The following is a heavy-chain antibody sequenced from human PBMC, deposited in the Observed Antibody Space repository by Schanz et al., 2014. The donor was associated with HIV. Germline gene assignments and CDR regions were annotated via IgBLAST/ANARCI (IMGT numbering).Heavy chain of an antibody. CDR3: AKPEYDSRGNSQSHFDS. J-gene: IGHJ4*02. V-gene: IGHV3-23*04. CDR2: ISESGGRS. CDR1: GFPFSNFA. Sequence: VQLVESGGGVVQPGGSLRLSCVASGFPFSNFAMSWVRQDPGRGLEWVSAISESGGRSYYADSVNGRFTISRDNSKNTLYLQMTTLRTEDTAVYYCAKPEYDSRGNSQSHFDSWGQGTLVTVSS. D-gene: IGHD3-22*01.